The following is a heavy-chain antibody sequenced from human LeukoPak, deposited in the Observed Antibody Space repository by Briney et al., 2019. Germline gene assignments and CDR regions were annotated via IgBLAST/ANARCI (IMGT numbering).Heavy chain of an antibody. CDR1: GGSISSYY. J-gene: IGHJ3*02. V-gene: IGHV4-59*08. CDR2: IYYSGST. CDR3: ARLPYCSSTSCYRNAFDI. D-gene: IGHD2-2*02. Sequence: PSETLSLACTVSGGSISSYYWSWIRQPPGKGLEWIGYIYYSGSTYYNPSLKSRVTISVDTSKNQFSLKLSSVTATDTAVYYCARLPYCSSTSCYRNAFDIWGQGTMVTVSS.